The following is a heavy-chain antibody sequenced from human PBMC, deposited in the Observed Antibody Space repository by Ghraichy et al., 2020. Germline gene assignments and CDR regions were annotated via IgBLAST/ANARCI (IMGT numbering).Heavy chain of an antibody. CDR2: FDPEDGET. CDR1: GYTLTELS. CDR3: ATSSEYSSSQGDSYYYYMDV. Sequence: ASVKVSCKVSGYTLTELSMHWVRQAPGKGLEWMGGFDPEDGETIYAQKFQGRVTMTEDTSTDTAYMELSSLRSEDTAVYYCATSSEYSSSQGDSYYYYMDVWGKGTTVTVSS. V-gene: IGHV1-24*01. D-gene: IGHD6-6*01. J-gene: IGHJ6*03.